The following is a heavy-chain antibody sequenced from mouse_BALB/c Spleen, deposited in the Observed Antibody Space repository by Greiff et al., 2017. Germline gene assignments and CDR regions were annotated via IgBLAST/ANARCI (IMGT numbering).Heavy chain of an antibody. V-gene: IGHV5-9*03. Sequence: EVQRVESGGGLVKPGGSLKLSCAASGFTFSSYTMSWVRQTPEKRLEWVATISSGGGNTYYPDSVKGRFTISRDNAKNNLYLQMSSLRSEDTALYYCARSGYGSSYYYFDYWGQGTTLTVSS. CDR1: GFTFSSYT. D-gene: IGHD1-1*01. J-gene: IGHJ2*01. CDR3: ARSGYGSSYYYFDY. CDR2: ISSGGGNT.